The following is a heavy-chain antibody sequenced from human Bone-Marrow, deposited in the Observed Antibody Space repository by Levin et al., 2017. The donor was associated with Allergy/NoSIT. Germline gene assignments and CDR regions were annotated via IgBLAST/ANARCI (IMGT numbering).Heavy chain of an antibody. CDR1: GFTFSSYG. D-gene: IGHD3-10*01. V-gene: IGHV3-30*18. Sequence: GESLKISCAASGFTFSSYGMHWVRQAPGKGLEWVAVISYDGSNKYYADSVKGRFTISRDNSKNTLYLQMNSLRAEDTAVYYCAKGRKTMVRGVIIIDYYDDYMDVWGKGTTVTVSS. J-gene: IGHJ6*03. CDR2: ISYDGSNK. CDR3: AKGRKTMVRGVIIIDYYDDYMDV.